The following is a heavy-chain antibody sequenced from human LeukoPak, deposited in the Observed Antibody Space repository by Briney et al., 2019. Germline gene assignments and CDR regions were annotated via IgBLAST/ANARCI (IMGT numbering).Heavy chain of an antibody. CDR2: IYTSGST. V-gene: IGHV4-4*07. CDR3: ARDTTTVTTDGWWFDP. J-gene: IGHJ5*02. D-gene: IGHD4-11*01. CDR1: GGSISSYY. Sequence: PSETLSLTCTVSGGSISSYYWSWIRQPAGKGLEWIGRIYTSGSTNYNPSLKSRVTTSVDTSKNQFSLKLSSVTAADTAVYYCARDTTTVTTDGWWFDPWGQGTLVTVSS.